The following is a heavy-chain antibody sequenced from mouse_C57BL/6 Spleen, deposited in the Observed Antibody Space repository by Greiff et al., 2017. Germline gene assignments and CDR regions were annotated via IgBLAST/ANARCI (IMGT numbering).Heavy chain of an antibody. CDR3: ASITTVVGGDAMDY. Sequence: VHLVASGPGLVAPSQSLSITCTVSGFSLTSYAISWVRQPPGKGLEWLGVIWTGGGTNYNSALKSRLSISKDNSKSQVFLKMNSLQTDDTARYYCASITTVVGGDAMDYWGQGTSVTVSS. V-gene: IGHV2-9-1*01. J-gene: IGHJ4*01. CDR2: IWTGGGT. CDR1: GFSLTSYA. D-gene: IGHD1-1*01.